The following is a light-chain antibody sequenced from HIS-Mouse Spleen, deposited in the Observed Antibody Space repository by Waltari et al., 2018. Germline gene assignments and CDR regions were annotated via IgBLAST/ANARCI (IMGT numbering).Light chain of an antibody. V-gene: IGLV2-14*03. CDR3: SSYTSGSTYV. Sequence: QSALTQPASVSGSPGQSITIPCTGTSSDVCGYNYVSWYQQHPGKAPKLRIYDVSKRPSGVSNRFAGSRSGNPASLTISELQAEDEADYYCSSYTSGSTYVFGTGTKLTVL. J-gene: IGLJ1*01. CDR1: SSDVCGYNY. CDR2: DVS.